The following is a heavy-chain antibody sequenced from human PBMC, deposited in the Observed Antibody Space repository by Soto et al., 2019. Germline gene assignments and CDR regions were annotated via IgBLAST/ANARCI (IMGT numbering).Heavy chain of an antibody. CDR2: ISGSGGST. CDR3: GGSSWYDYYYGMDV. Sequence: GGSLRLSCAASGFTFSSYAMSWVRQAPGKGLEWVSAISGSGGSTYYADSVKGRFTISRDNSKNTLYLQMNSLRAEDTAVYYCGGSSWYDYYYGMDVWGQGTTVTVSS. V-gene: IGHV3-23*01. D-gene: IGHD6-13*01. CDR1: GFTFSSYA. J-gene: IGHJ6*02.